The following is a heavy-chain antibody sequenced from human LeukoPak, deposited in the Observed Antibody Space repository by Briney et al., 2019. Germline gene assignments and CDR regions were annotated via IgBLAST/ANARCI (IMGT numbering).Heavy chain of an antibody. J-gene: IGHJ4*02. CDR3: AKQLGYCSDGSCYFPY. V-gene: IGHV3-23*01. D-gene: IGHD2-15*01. Sequence: GGSLRLSCAASGFTFSSSAMSWVRRAPGKGLEWVSAISNNGGYTYYADSVQGRFTISRDNSKSALCLQMNSLRAEDTAVYYCAKQLGYCSDGSCYFPYWGQGTLVTVSS. CDR1: GFTFSSSA. CDR2: ISNNGGYT.